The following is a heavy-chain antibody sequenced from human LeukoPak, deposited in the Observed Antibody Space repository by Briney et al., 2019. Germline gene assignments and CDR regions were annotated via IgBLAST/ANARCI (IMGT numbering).Heavy chain of an antibody. CDR3: ARDVGYYGSGSYQSLDYFDY. D-gene: IGHD3-10*01. CDR2: INPSGGST. CDR1: GYTFTSYY. Sequence: ASVKVSCKASGYTFTSYYMHWVRQAPGQGLEWMGIINPSGGSTSYAQKFQGRVTMTRDTSTSTVYMELSSLRSEDTAVYYCARDVGYYGSGSYQSLDYFDYWGQGTLVTVSS. V-gene: IGHV1-46*01. J-gene: IGHJ4*02.